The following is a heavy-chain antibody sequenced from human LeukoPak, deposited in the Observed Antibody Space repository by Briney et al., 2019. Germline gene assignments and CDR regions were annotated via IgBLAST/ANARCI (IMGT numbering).Heavy chain of an antibody. V-gene: IGHV3-7*01. CDR1: GFTFSSYW. D-gene: IGHD3-3*01. Sequence: GGSLRLSCAASGFTFSSYWMNWARQAPGKGLEWVAHIKQDGSQEYYVDSVKGRFTISRDSAKNSLYLQMNSLRAEDTAVYYCARGVPYDSWSGPHYSDYWGQGTLVTVSS. CDR3: ARGVPYDSWSGPHYSDY. CDR2: IKQDGSQE. J-gene: IGHJ4*02.